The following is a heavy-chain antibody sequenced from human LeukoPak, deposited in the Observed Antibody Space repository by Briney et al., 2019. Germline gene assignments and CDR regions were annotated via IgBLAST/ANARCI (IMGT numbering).Heavy chain of an antibody. J-gene: IGHJ4*02. CDR1: GGSISSGSYY. CDR3: ARQPWIAAPGGGYYFDY. V-gene: IGHV4-61*02. Sequence: SETLSLTCTVSGGSISSGSYYWSWIRQPAGKGLEWIGRIYTSGSTNYNPSLKSRVTISVDTSKNRFSLKLSSMTAADTAMYFCARQPWIAAPGGGYYFDYWGQGTLVTVSS. D-gene: IGHD6-13*01. CDR2: IYTSGST.